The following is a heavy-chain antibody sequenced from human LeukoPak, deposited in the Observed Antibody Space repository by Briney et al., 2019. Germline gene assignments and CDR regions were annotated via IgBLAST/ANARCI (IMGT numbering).Heavy chain of an antibody. J-gene: IGHJ4*02. CDR2: VSPYNGDT. CDR1: GYTFTTYG. CDR3: ARDWVWSTGYDCFDV. D-gene: IGHD5-12*01. V-gene: IGHV1-18*01. Sequence: ASVKVSCKASGYTFTTYGISWVRQAPGQGLEWMGWVSPYNGDTNYAQKFQGRVTMTTDTSTSTVYMELTSLTSDDTAVYYCARDWVWSTGYDCFDVWGQGTLVTVSS.